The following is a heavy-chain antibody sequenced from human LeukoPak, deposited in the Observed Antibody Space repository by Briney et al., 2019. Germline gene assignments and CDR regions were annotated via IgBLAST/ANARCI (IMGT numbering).Heavy chain of an antibody. Sequence: ASVKVSCKVSGYNLNELSMHWLRQTPGKGLEWMGGFDPEDGEPIYAHTCEGRATMTVDTSTDTAYMELISLRSEDTAVYYCVTDHSGLEMSVFDIWGQGTMVTVSS. CDR1: GYNLNELS. D-gene: IGHD5-24*01. CDR2: FDPEDGEP. CDR3: VTDHSGLEMSVFDI. V-gene: IGHV1-24*01. J-gene: IGHJ3*02.